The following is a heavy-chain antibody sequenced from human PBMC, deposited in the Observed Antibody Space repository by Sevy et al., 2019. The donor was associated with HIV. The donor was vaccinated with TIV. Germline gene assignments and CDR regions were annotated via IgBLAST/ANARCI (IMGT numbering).Heavy chain of an antibody. CDR3: AGPQAPRYCSSTSCYFDYYYGMDV. J-gene: IGHJ6*02. CDR1: GGTFSSYA. CDR2: IIPIFGTA. D-gene: IGHD2-2*01. V-gene: IGHV1-69*13. Sequence: ASVKVSCKASGGTFSSYAISWVRQAPGQGLEWMGGIIPIFGTANYAQKFQGRVTITADESTSTAYMELSSLRSEDTAVYYCAGPQAPRYCSSTSCYFDYYYGMDVWGQGTTVTVSS.